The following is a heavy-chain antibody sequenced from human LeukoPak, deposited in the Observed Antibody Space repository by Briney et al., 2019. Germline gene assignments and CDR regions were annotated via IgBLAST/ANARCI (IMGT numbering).Heavy chain of an antibody. CDR1: GYTLTELS. J-gene: IGHJ4*02. CDR3: ARVLGSGSGSYFHY. Sequence: ASVKVSCKVSGYTLTELSMHWVRQAPGKGLEWMGGFDPEDGETIYAQKFQGRVTITRDTSASTAYMELSSLRSEDTAVYYCARVLGSGSGSYFHYWGQGTLVTVSS. V-gene: IGHV1-24*01. CDR2: FDPEDGET. D-gene: IGHD3-10*01.